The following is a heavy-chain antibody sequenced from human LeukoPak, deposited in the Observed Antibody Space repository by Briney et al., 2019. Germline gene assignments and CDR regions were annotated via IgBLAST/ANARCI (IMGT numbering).Heavy chain of an antibody. Sequence: GASVKVSCKASGGTFSSYAISWVRQAPGQGLEWMGGIIPIFGTANYAQKFQGRVTITADESTSTAYMGLSSLRSEDTAVYYCAREGVDSSGYYSLYYFDYWGQGTLVTVSS. J-gene: IGHJ4*02. V-gene: IGHV1-69*13. D-gene: IGHD3-22*01. CDR3: AREGVDSSGYYSLYYFDY. CDR1: GGTFSSYA. CDR2: IIPIFGTA.